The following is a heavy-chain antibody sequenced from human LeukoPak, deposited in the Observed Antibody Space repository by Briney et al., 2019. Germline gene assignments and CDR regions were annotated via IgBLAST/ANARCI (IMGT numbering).Heavy chain of an antibody. CDR3: ARRLFGESTFDY. Sequence: SETLSLTCTVSGAYISSYFWSWIRQPPGKGLEWIGYVYYNGRTNYNPSLKSRDTISVDRSKTQFSLNLNSVTAADTAVYYCARRLFGESTFDYWGQGTLVTVSS. D-gene: IGHD3-10*02. J-gene: IGHJ4*02. V-gene: IGHV4-59*08. CDR1: GAYISSYF. CDR2: VYYNGRT.